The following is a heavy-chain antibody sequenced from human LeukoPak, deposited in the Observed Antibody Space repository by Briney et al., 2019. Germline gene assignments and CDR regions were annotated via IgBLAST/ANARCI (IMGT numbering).Heavy chain of an antibody. J-gene: IGHJ3*02. CDR3: ARSDSSSRDDAFDI. Sequence: SVKVSCKASGGTFSSYAISWVRQAPGQGLEWMGGIIPIFGTANYAQKFQGRVTITTDESTSTAYMELSSLRSEDTAVYYCARSDSSSRDDAFDIWGQGTMVTVSS. V-gene: IGHV1-69*05. D-gene: IGHD6-6*01. CDR2: IIPIFGTA. CDR1: GGTFSSYA.